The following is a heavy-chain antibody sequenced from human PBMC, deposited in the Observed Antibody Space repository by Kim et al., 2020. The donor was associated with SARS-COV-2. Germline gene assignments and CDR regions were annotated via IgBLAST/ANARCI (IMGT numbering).Heavy chain of an antibody. V-gene: IGHV3-9*01. Sequence: GGSLRLSCAASGFTFDDYAMHWVRQAPGKGLEWVSGISWNSGSIGYADSVKGRFTISRDNAKNSLYLQMNSLRAEDTALYYCAKDIGYSGGSPDYWGQGTLVTVSS. D-gene: IGHD6-19*01. CDR1: GFTFDDYA. CDR2: ISWNSGSI. CDR3: AKDIGYSGGSPDY. J-gene: IGHJ4*02.